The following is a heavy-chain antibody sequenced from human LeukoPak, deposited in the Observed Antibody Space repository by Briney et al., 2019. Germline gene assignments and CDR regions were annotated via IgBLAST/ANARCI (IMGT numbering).Heavy chain of an antibody. CDR1: GGSISTYY. V-gene: IGHV4-59*12. D-gene: IGHD1-26*01. Sequence: SETLSLTCSVSGGSISTYYWSWIRQPPGKGLEWMGYIYYSGSTYYNPSLKSRVTISVDTSKNQFSLKLSSVTAADTAVYYCARDGRFPPEVLPRYFDYWGQGTLVTVSS. CDR3: ARDGRFPPEVLPRYFDY. J-gene: IGHJ4*02. CDR2: IYYSGST.